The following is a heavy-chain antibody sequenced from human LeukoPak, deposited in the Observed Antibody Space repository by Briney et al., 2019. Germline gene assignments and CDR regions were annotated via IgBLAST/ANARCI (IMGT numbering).Heavy chain of an antibody. D-gene: IGHD6-13*01. V-gene: IGHV1-46*01. J-gene: IGHJ3*02. Sequence: ASVKVSCKASGYTFTSYYMHWVRQAPGQGLEWMGIINPSGGSTSYAQKFQGRVTMTRDTSTSTVYMELSSLRSEDTAVYYCARDQNPSYSSSDAFDIWGQGTMVTVSS. CDR3: ARDQNPSYSSSDAFDI. CDR2: INPSGGST. CDR1: GYTFTSYY.